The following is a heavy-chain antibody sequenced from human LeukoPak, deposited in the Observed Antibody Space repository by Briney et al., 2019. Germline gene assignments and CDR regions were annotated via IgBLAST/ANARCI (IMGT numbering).Heavy chain of an antibody. CDR3: TTDGGRKSRPYHFDY. J-gene: IGHJ4*02. V-gene: IGHV3-15*01. D-gene: IGHD3-16*01. Sequence: PGGSLRLSCAASGFTFSSYWMSWVRQAPGKGLEWVGRIRSKIDGGTTDYAAPVKGRFTFSRDDSNNTLYLQMDSLKTEDTAVYFCTTDGGRKSRPYHFDYWGQGTLVTVSS. CDR1: GFTFSSYW. CDR2: IRSKIDGGTT.